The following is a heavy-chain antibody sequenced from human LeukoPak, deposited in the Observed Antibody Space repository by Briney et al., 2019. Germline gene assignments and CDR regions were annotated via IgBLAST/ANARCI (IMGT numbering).Heavy chain of an antibody. CDR1: GLTFSSHW. D-gene: IGHD3-22*01. V-gene: IGHV3-9*01. CDR3: AKDMGYDSSGFDY. CDR2: ISWNSGSI. J-gene: IGHJ4*02. Sequence: PGGSLRLSCAASGLTFSSHWMHWVRQAPGKGLEWVSGISWNSGSIGYADSVKGRFTISRDNAKNSLYLQMNSLRAEGTALYYCAKDMGYDSSGFDYWGQGTLVTVSS.